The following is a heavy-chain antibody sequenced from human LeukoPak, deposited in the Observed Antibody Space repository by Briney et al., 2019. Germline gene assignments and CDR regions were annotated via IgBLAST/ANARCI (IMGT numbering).Heavy chain of an antibody. V-gene: IGHV1-69*04. CDR2: IIPILGIA. D-gene: IGHD3-10*01. J-gene: IGHJ4*02. CDR1: GGTFSSYA. Sequence: SVKVSCKASGGTFSSYAISWVRQAPGQGLEWMGRIIPILGIANYAQKFQGRVTITADKSASTAYMKLSSLRSEDTAVYYCARAAGSGSDYWGQGTLVTVSS. CDR3: ARAAGSGSDY.